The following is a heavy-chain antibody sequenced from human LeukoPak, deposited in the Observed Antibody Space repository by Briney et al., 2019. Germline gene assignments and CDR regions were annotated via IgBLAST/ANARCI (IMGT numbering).Heavy chain of an antibody. CDR3: AELGITMIGGV. Sequence: PGGSLRLSCAASGFTFSSYEMNWVRQAPGKGLKWVSYISSGSTIYYADSVKGRFTISRDNAKNSLYLQMNSLRAEDTAVYYCAELGITMIGGVWGKGTTVTISS. CDR2: ISSGSTI. CDR1: GFTFSSYE. D-gene: IGHD3-10*02. V-gene: IGHV3-48*03. J-gene: IGHJ6*04.